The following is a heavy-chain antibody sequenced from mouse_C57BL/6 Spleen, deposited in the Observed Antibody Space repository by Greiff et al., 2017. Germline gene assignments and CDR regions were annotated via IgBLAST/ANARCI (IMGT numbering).Heavy chain of an antibody. CDR2: ISSGGDYI. Sequence: EVMLVESGEGLVKPGGSLKLSCAASGFTFSSYAMSWVRQTPEKSLEWVAYISSGGDYIYYADTVKGRFTISRDNARNTLYLQMSILKSENTAMYYCTRGSISEKHAIDYWGQGTSVTVSS. J-gene: IGHJ4*01. CDR1: GFTFSSYA. CDR3: TRGSISEKHAIDY. V-gene: IGHV5-9-1*02.